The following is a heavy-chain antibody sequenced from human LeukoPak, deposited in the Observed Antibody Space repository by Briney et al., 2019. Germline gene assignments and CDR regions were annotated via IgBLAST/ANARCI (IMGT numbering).Heavy chain of an antibody. CDR2: IWYDGSNK. CDR1: GFTFSSYG. J-gene: IGHJ5*02. Sequence: GGSLRQSCAASGFTFSSYGMYWVRQAPGKGLEWVAVIWYDGSNKYYGDSVRGRFTISRDNSKNMLYLEMNSLRGEDTAVYYCARSVGATTDWFDPWGQGTQVIVSS. D-gene: IGHD1-26*01. V-gene: IGHV3-33*01. CDR3: ARSVGATTDWFDP.